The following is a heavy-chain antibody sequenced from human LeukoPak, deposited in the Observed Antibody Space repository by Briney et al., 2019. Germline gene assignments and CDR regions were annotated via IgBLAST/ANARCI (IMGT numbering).Heavy chain of an antibody. D-gene: IGHD4-17*01. CDR2: IYYSGST. V-gene: IGHV4-59*01. CDR1: GGSISSYY. Sequence: SETLSLTCTVSGGSISSYYWTWLRQPPGKGLEWIGYIYYSGSTNYNPSLKSRVTISVDTSKNQFSLKLTSVTAADTAVYYCARDLSYGADGDWFDPWGQGTLVTVSS. J-gene: IGHJ5*02. CDR3: ARDLSYGADGDWFDP.